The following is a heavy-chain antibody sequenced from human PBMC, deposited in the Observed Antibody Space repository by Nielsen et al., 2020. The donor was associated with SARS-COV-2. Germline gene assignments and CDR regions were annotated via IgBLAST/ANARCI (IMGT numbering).Heavy chain of an antibody. Sequence: GGSLRLSCNTSGFSFEDYAINWFRQAPGKGLEWVAYISQTSNYIRYAASVKGRFSISRNWNTLDLQMDSLRGDDTAVYYCARSGYCNGGTCYDGFDVWGQGTPVSVSS. CDR1: GFSFEDYA. CDR2: ISQTSNYI. V-gene: IGHV3-11*03. J-gene: IGHJ3*01. D-gene: IGHD2-15*01. CDR3: ARSGYCNGGTCYDGFDV.